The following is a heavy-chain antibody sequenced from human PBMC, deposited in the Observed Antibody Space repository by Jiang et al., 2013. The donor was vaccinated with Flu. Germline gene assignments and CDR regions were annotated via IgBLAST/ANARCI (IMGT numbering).Heavy chain of an antibody. V-gene: IGHV4-59*12. D-gene: IGHD3-22*01. Sequence: GPGLVKPSETLSLTCTVSDDSISSYYWSWIRQSPGKGLEWLGFIYYSGSTNYNPSLNSRVTISVDKSKNQFSLSLSSVTAADTAVYYCARVIGYYYDSGAYYYVGPFDYWGQGTLVTVSS. CDR3: ARVIGYYYDSGAYYYVGPFDY. J-gene: IGHJ4*02. CDR1: DDSISSYY. CDR2: IYYSGST.